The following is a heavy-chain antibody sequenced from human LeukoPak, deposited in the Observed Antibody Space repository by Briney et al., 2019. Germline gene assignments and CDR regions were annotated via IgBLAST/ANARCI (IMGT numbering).Heavy chain of an antibody. D-gene: IGHD3-3*01. CDR2: ISGSGGST. J-gene: IGHJ5*02. CDR1: GFTFSSYA. Sequence: TGGSLRLSCAASGFTFSSYAMSWVRQAPGKGLEWVSAISGSGGSTYYADSVKGLFTISRDNSKNTLYLQMNSLRAKDTAVYYCAKDFLGYYPNWFDPWGQGTLVTVSS. CDR3: AKDFLGYYPNWFDP. V-gene: IGHV3-23*01.